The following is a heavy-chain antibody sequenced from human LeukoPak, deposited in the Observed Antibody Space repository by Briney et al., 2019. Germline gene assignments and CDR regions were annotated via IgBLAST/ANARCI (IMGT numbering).Heavy chain of an antibody. D-gene: IGHD4-17*01. CDR2: IKQDGSEK. J-gene: IGHJ4*02. Sequence: GGSLRLSCAASGFTFSSYWMSWVRQAPGKGLEWVANIKQDGSEKYYVDSVKGRFTISRDNAKNSPYLQMNSLRAEDTAVYYCARDSFGDALDYWGQGTLVTVSS. V-gene: IGHV3-7*01. CDR3: ARDSFGDALDY. CDR1: GFTFSSYW.